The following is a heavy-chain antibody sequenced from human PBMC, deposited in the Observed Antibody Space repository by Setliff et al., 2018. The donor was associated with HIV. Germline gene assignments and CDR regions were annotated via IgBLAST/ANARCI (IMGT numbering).Heavy chain of an antibody. D-gene: IGHD3-16*01. CDR2: IKPDGSSK. J-gene: IGHJ4*02. Sequence: QPGGSLRLSCAASGFTLSTFWMGWVRQAPGKGREWVSHIKPDGSSKKYVDSVKGRFTISRDNAKDSLYLQMHSLRAEDTAVYYCVRWGLPYGIDAWGQGTLVTVSS. V-gene: IGHV3-7*01. CDR1: GFTLSTFW. CDR3: VRWGLPYGIDA.